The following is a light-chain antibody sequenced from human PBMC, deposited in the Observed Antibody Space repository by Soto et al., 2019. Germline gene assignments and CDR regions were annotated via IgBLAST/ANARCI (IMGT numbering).Light chain of an antibody. CDR1: QTISSW. CDR2: KAS. Sequence: FQPPHPTSSLSGSVGARVTITCRASQTISSWLAWYQQKPGKAPKLLIYKASTLKSGVPSRFSGSGSGTEFTLTISSLQPDDFATYYCQHYNSYSEAFGQGTKVDIK. V-gene: IGKV1-5*03. CDR3: QHYNSYSEA. J-gene: IGKJ1*01.